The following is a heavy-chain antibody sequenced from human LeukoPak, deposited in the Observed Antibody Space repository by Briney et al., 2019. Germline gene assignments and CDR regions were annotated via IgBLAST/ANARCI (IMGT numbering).Heavy chain of an antibody. V-gene: IGHV3-23*01. CDR1: GSTFSSYA. D-gene: IGHD2-2*01. Sequence: GSLRLSCAASGSTFSSYAMSWVRQAPGKGLEWVSAISGSGGSTFYADSVKGRFTISRDNSKNTLYLQMNSLRAGDTAVYYCATDIVVVPAAVPQIDYWGQGTLVTVSS. CDR2: ISGSGGST. CDR3: ATDIVVVPAAVPQIDY. J-gene: IGHJ4*02.